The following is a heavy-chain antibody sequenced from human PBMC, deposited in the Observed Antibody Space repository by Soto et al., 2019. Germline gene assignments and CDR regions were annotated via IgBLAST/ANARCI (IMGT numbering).Heavy chain of an antibody. Sequence: SGPTLVNPTQTLTLTCIFSGFSLRTSGVGVGWIRQPPGKALEWLGFIYWNDDKRYSPSLKSRLTITRDTSKNQVVLTMTNMDPVDTATYYCAKSGSSGWYGWFDPWGQGTLVTVSS. CDR3: AKSGSSGWYGWFDP. CDR1: GFSLRTSGVG. D-gene: IGHD6-19*01. J-gene: IGHJ5*02. CDR2: IYWNDDK. V-gene: IGHV2-5*01.